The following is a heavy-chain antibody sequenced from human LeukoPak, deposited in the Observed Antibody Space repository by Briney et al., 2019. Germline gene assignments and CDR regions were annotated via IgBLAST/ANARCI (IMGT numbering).Heavy chain of an antibody. CDR2: IKQDGSEK. CDR3: ARQQLGSYFDY. J-gene: IGHJ4*02. D-gene: IGHD6-13*01. Sequence: GGSLRLSCAASGFTFSSYWMSWVRQAPGKGLEWVANIKQDGSEKYYVDSVKGRFTISRDNAKNSLYLQMNSLRAEDTDVYYCARQQLGSYFDYWGQGTLVTVSS. V-gene: IGHV3-7*01. CDR1: GFTFSSYW.